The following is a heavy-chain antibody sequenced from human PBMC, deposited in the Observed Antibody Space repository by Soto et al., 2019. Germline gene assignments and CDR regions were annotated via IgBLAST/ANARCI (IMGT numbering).Heavy chain of an antibody. D-gene: IGHD2-15*01. V-gene: IGHV3-23*01. Sequence: EVQLLESGGGLVQPGGSLRLSCAASGFTFSSHAMSWVRQAPGKGLEWVSALSGSGGSTYYADAVKGRFTISRDNSKNTLYLQMNSLRDEDTAVYYCATRRGLAPPDGGMDVWGQGTTVTVSS. CDR3: ATRRGLAPPDGGMDV. J-gene: IGHJ6*02. CDR1: GFTFSSHA. CDR2: LSGSGGST.